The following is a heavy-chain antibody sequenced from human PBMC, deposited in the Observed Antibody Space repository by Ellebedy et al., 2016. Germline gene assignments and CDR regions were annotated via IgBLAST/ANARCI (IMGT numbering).Heavy chain of an antibody. CDR3: ARAHSSSWSGSYMDV. D-gene: IGHD6-13*01. CDR2: IYYSGST. V-gene: IGHV4-39*01. J-gene: IGHJ6*03. CDR1: GGSISRSSYY. Sequence: GSLRLSXTVSGGSISRSSYYWGWIRQHPGKGLEWIGRIYYSGSTYYNPSLKSRVTISVDTSKNQFSLKLSSVTAADTAVYYCARAHSSSWSGSYMDVWGQGTTVTVSS.